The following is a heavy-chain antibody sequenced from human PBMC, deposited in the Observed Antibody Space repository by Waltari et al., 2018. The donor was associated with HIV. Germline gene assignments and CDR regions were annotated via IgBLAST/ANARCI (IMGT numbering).Heavy chain of an antibody. Sequence: EVQLVESGGGLVQPGGGGSLRLSCAASGFTFSSHTMHWVRRAPGKGLGGVSCITSSSSTIHYADSVEGRFTISRDNAKNSLYLQMNSLRDEDTAVYYCARGRPNMAYFDHWGQGTLVTVSS. CDR2: ITSSSSTI. D-gene: IGHD7-27*01. V-gene: IGHV3-48*02. J-gene: IGHJ4*02. CDR1: GFTFSSHT. CDR3: ARGRPNMAYFDH.